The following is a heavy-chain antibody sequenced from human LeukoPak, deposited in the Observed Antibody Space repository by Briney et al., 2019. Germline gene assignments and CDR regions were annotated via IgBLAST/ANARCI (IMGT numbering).Heavy chain of an antibody. V-gene: IGHV4-4*07. CDR2: IFVSEST. CDR3: ARGENVRSSSGHLDH. Sequence: SETLSLTCTVSGGSLNNYFWSWIRQPAGKGLEWIGRIFVSESTNYNPSLKSRVTMSKDPTKNQFSLKVTSVTAADTAVYYCARGENVRSSSGHLDHWGQGILVTVSS. CDR1: GGSLNNYF. J-gene: IGHJ4*02. D-gene: IGHD6-25*01.